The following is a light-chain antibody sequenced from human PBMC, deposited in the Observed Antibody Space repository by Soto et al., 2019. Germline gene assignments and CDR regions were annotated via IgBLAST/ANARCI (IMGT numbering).Light chain of an antibody. Sequence: DIQMPQSPPTLSVSVGDRVTINCLASQSVSSWLAWYQQKPGKAPKLLIYDASSLENGIPSRFSGSGSGTEFTLTISSLQPEDFATYYCQQDNSYCTFGEGTKVEIK. V-gene: IGKV1-5*01. CDR2: DAS. CDR1: QSVSSW. CDR3: QQDNSYCT. J-gene: IGKJ1*01.